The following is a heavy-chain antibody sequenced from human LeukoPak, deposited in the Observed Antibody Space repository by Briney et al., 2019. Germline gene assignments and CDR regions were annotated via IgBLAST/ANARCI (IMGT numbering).Heavy chain of an antibody. CDR2: VYYSGST. CDR3: ARVRYSDVLTGYYGDGYFDY. J-gene: IGHJ4*02. V-gene: IGHV4-39*07. CDR1: GDSSSRRSYY. Sequence: SETLSLTCTISGDSSSRRSYYWGWIRQPPGEGLEWIGSVYYSGSTYINPSLQSRVTISVDTSKNQFSLKLSSVTAADTAVYYCARVRYSDVLTGYYGDGYFDYWGQGTLVTVSS. D-gene: IGHD3-9*01.